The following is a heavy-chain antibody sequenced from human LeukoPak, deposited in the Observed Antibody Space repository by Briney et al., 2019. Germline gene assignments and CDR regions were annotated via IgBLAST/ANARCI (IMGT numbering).Heavy chain of an antibody. V-gene: IGHV1-18*01. J-gene: IGHJ4*02. Sequence: GSSVKVSCKASGYTFTSYGISWVRQAPGQGLEWMGWISAYNGNTNYAQKLQGRVTMTTDTSTSTAYMELRSLRSDDTAVYYCARAGSGSSPKWVDYWGQGTLVTVSS. CDR2: ISAYNGNT. D-gene: IGHD1-26*01. CDR3: ARAGSGSSPKWVDY. CDR1: GYTFTSYG.